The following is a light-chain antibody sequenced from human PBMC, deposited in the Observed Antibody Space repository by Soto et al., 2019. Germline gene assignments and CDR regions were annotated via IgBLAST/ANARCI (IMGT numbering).Light chain of an antibody. Sequence: SVLTQPASVSVSPGQSIAISCTGTNSDVGGYNYVTWYQQHPGKTPKLMIYDVSNRPSGVSDRFSGSKSGNTASLTISGLQAEDEGDYYCNSYTSSSTYVFGTGTKVTVL. CDR2: DVS. J-gene: IGLJ1*01. V-gene: IGLV2-14*03. CDR3: NSYTSSSTYV. CDR1: NSDVGGYNY.